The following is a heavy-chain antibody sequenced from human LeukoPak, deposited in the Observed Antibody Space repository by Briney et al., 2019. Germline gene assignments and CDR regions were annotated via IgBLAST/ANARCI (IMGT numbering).Heavy chain of an antibody. CDR3: ARDAGGGTLRPYGMDV. CDR2: ISSSGSTI. J-gene: IGHJ6*02. Sequence: PGGSLRLSCAASGFTFSDYYMSWIRQAPGKGLEWGSYISSSGSTIYYADSVKGRFTISRDNAKNSLYLQMNSLRAEDTAVYYCARDAGGGTLRPYGMDVWGQGTTVTVSS. CDR1: GFTFSDYY. D-gene: IGHD3-16*01. V-gene: IGHV3-11*01.